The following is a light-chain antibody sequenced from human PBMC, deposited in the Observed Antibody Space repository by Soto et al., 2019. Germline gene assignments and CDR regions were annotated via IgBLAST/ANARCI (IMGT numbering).Light chain of an antibody. V-gene: IGLV1-44*01. CDR2: NNN. CDR3: ASWDDSMNARGV. CDR1: RSNIGNNA. Sequence: QSVLTQPPSASGTPGQRVTISCSGSRSNIGNNAVSWYQQLPGTAPKLLIYNNNQRPSAVPGRFSGSKSGTSSSLAISGLQSEDEADYYCASWDDSMNARGVFGGGTKLTVL. J-gene: IGLJ3*02.